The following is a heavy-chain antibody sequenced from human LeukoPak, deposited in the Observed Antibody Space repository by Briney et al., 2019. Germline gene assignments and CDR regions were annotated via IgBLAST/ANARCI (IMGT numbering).Heavy chain of an antibody. V-gene: IGHV4-39*07. J-gene: IGHJ4*02. CDR1: GGSISSSSYY. Sequence: SETLSLTCTVSGGSISSSSYYWSWIRQPPGKGLEWIGSIYYSGSTYYNPSLKSRVTISVDTSKNQFSLKLSSVTAADTAVYYCASPYSSSSDYFDYWGQGTLVTVSS. CDR2: IYYSGST. CDR3: ASPYSSSSDYFDY. D-gene: IGHD6-6*01.